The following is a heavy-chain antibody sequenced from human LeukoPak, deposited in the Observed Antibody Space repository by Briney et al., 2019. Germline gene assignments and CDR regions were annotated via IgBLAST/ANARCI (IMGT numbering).Heavy chain of an antibody. J-gene: IGHJ4*02. CDR1: GYTFTGYY. V-gene: IGHV1-8*02. CDR3: ARSTVTMSDDY. D-gene: IGHD4-17*01. Sequence: GASVKVSCKASGYTFTGYYMHWVRQAPGQGLEWMGRINPNSGNTGYAQKFQGRVTMTRNTSISTAYMELSSLRSEDTAVYYCARSTVTMSDDYWGQGTLVTVSS. CDR2: INPNSGNT.